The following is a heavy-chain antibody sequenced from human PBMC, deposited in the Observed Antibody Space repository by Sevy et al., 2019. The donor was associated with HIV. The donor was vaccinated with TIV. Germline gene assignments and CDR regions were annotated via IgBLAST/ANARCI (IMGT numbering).Heavy chain of an antibody. D-gene: IGHD2-2*02. V-gene: IGHV3-73*01. CDR2: IRSKANSYAT. Sequence: WGSLRLSCAASGFTFSGSAMHWVRQASGKGLEWVGRIRSKANSYATAYAASVKGRFTISRDDSKKTGYLQMNSLKTEDTAVYYCTRPGEGYCSSTSCYTDNYYYYYGMDVWGQGTTVTVSS. J-gene: IGHJ6*02. CDR1: GFTFSGSA. CDR3: TRPGEGYCSSTSCYTDNYYYYYGMDV.